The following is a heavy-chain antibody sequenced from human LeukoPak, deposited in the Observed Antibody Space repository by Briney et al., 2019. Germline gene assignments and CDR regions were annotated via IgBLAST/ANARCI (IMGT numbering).Heavy chain of an antibody. V-gene: IGHV3-7*01. CDR3: AKLLGTETTYDS. CDR2: IRPDGTEK. CDR1: GFTFSSNW. J-gene: IGHJ4*02. D-gene: IGHD1-7*01. Sequence: LAGGSLRLSCVASGFTFSSNWMSWVRQAPGKRLECVASIRPDGTEKHYMGSVKGRFTISRDNAKNSLYLQMNSLRAEDTALYYCAKLLGTETTYDSWGQGTLVTVSS.